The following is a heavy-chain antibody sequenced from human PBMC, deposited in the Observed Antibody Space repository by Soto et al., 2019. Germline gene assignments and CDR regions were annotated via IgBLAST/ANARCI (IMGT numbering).Heavy chain of an antibody. D-gene: IGHD3-10*01. Sequence: NMTWHGSGKSFAIYWIGGVRKMTGKGLEWMGIIYAGDSDTRYSPSFQGPVTMSADKSISTGYLQWSSLKASDTAQYYCALGQVRGVWTPALAYRRKGTAVPVS. CDR1: GKSFAIYW. V-gene: IGHV5-51*01. CDR2: IYAGDSDT. J-gene: IGHJ4*02. CDR3: ALGQVRGVWTPALAY.